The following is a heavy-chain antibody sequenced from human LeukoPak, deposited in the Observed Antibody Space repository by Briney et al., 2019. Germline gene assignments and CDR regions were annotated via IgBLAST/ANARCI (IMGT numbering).Heavy chain of an antibody. J-gene: IGHJ6*03. Sequence: ASVKVSCKASGYTFTSYYMHWVRQAPGQGLEWMGIINPSGGSTSYAQKFQGRVTMTRDTSTSTVYMELSSLRSEDTAVYYCARVLPSTVVTVPYYYYYMDVWGKGTTVTISS. CDR1: GYTFTSYY. CDR3: ARVLPSTVVTVPYYYYYMDV. V-gene: IGHV1-46*01. D-gene: IGHD4-23*01. CDR2: INPSGGST.